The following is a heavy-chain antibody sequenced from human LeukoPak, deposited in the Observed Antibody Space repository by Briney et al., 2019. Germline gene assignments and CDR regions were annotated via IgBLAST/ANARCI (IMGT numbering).Heavy chain of an antibody. CDR1: GFTFSSYA. J-gene: IGHJ4*02. CDR2: ISGSGGST. Sequence: GGSLILSCAASGFTFSSYAMSWVRQAPGKGLEWVSAISGSGGSTYYADSVKGRFTIPRDNSKNTLYLQMNSLRAEDTAVYYCAKDYYDSSGYYSSSSDYWGQGTLVTVSS. CDR3: AKDYYDSSGYYSSSSDY. V-gene: IGHV3-23*01. D-gene: IGHD3-22*01.